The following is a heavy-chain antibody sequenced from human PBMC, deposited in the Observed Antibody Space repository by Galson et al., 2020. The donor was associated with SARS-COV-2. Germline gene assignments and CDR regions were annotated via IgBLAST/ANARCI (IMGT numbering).Heavy chain of an antibody. CDR3: ARDEGIRGYNYGRLYYGMDV. V-gene: IGHV3-21*01. D-gene: IGHD5-18*01. J-gene: IGHJ6*02. CDR2: ISTSSSYT. CDR1: GFHFSTYS. Sequence: GALRLSCAASGFHFSTYSMNWVRLAPGKGLEWVSSISTSSSYTYYVDSVKGRFSISRDNPRNSLYLQMNSLRAEDTAVYYCARDEGIRGYNYGRLYYGMDVWGQGTTVTGCS.